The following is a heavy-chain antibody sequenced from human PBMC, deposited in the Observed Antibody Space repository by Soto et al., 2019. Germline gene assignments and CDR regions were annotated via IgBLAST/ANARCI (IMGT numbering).Heavy chain of an antibody. CDR2: ISGSGGST. CDR1: GFTFSSYA. CDR3: AKDAYSSNINWFDP. D-gene: IGHD6-13*01. Sequence: GGSLRLSCAASGFTFSSYAMTWVRQAPGKGLEWVSGISGSGGSTDYADSVKGRFTISRDNSKNTLYLQMNSLRAEDTAVYYCAKDAYSSNINWFDPWGQGTLATVS. V-gene: IGHV3-23*01. J-gene: IGHJ5*02.